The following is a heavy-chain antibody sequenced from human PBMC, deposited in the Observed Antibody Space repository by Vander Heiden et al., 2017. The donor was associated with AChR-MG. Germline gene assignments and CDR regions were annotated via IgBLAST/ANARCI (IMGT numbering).Heavy chain of an antibody. CDR2: INTNTGNP. Sequence: QVQLVQSGSELKKPGASVKVSCKAPGSTFTSYAMNWVRQAPGQGLEWMGWINTNTGNPTYTQGFTGRFVFSLDTSVSTAYLQISSLKAEDTAVYYCAKVRKGVVPAAISSDAFDIWGQGTMVTVSS. V-gene: IGHV7-4-1*02. CDR1: GSTFTSYA. CDR3: AKVRKGVVPAAISSDAFDI. J-gene: IGHJ3*02. D-gene: IGHD2-2*02.